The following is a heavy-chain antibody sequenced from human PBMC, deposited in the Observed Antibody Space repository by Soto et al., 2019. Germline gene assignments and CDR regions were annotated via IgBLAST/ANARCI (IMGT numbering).Heavy chain of an antibody. CDR2: IHGDGSST. CDR1: GFTFSSYW. J-gene: IGHJ6*02. CDR3: ARGIQYRYGIDV. V-gene: IGHV3-74*01. Sequence: EVQLVESGGGLVQPGGSLRLSCAAAGFTFSSYWMHWVRQAPGKGLVWVSRIHGDGSSTFYAESVKGRLTISRDNAENTLYLQMNSLRAEDTDVYYCARGIQYRYGIDVLGQGTTVTVSS. D-gene: IGHD5-18*01.